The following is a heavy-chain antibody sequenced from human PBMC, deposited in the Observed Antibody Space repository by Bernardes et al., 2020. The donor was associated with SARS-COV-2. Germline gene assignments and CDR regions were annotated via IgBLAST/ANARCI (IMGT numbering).Heavy chain of an antibody. CDR3: ARNRGRSGWYPFDY. CDR1: GFTFRSYG. D-gene: IGHD6-19*01. CDR2: VTGYMSNT. Sequence: VSVKVSCKASGFTFRSYGITWVRQAPGKGLEWMGWVTGYMSNTNYAQRLQDRITMTADTSTNTAYMELRSLTSDDTAVYYCARNRGRSGWYPFDYWGQGTLVTVSS. J-gene: IGHJ4*02. V-gene: IGHV1-18*04.